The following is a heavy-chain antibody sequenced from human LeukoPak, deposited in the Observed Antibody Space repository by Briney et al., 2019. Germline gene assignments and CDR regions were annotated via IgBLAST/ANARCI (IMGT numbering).Heavy chain of an antibody. CDR1: GFTFDDYA. CDR3: AREWEQQLVIDY. V-gene: IGHV3-9*01. D-gene: IGHD6-13*01. Sequence: PGGSLRLSCAASGFTFDDYAMHWVRQAPGMGLEWVSGISWNSGSIGYADSVKGRFTISRDNAKNSLYLQMNSLRAEDTAVYYCAREWEQQLVIDYWGQGTLVTVSS. J-gene: IGHJ4*02. CDR2: ISWNSGSI.